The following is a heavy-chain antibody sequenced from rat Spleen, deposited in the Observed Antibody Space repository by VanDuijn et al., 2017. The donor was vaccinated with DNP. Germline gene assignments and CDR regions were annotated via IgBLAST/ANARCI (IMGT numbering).Heavy chain of an antibody. V-gene: IGHV5S13*01. D-gene: IGHD1-7*01. J-gene: IGHJ2*01. CDR1: GFTFSNYG. CDR2: ISIGGGNT. CDR3: ARHPQTTGIPDY. Sequence: EVQLVESGGGLVQPGRSLKLSCAASGFTFSNYGMAWLRQAPTKGLEWVASISIGGGNTYYRDSVKGRFSISRDNAKNTQYLQMDSLRSEDTATYYCARHPQTTGIPDYWGQGVMVTVSS.